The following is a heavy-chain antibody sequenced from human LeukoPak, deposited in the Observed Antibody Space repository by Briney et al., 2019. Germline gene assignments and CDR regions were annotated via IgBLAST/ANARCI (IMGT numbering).Heavy chain of an antibody. CDR2: INPHSGDT. Sequence: ASVKVSCKAFGYTFTSYYMHWVRQAPGQGLEWMGWINPHSGDTNYAQKFQGRVTITADESTSTAYMELSSLRSEDTAVYYCARAPKYYDILTGYYNVPGFDYWGQGTLVTVSS. J-gene: IGHJ4*02. CDR1: GYTFTSYY. V-gene: IGHV1-2*02. CDR3: ARAPKYYDILTGYYNVPGFDY. D-gene: IGHD3-9*01.